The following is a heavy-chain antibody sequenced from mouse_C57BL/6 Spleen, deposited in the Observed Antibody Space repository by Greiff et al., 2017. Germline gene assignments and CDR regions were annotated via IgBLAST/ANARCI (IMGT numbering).Heavy chain of an antibody. CDR1: GYTFTSYW. CDR3: AGVSDDYDVYFDY. J-gene: IGHJ2*01. CDR2: IHPNSGST. Sequence: QVQLQQPGAELVKPGASVKLSCKASGYTFTSYWMHWVKQRPGQGLEWIGMIHPNSGSTNYNEKFKSKATLTVDKSSSTAYMQLSSLTSEDSAVYDCAGVSDDYDVYFDYWGQGTTLTVSS. V-gene: IGHV1-64*01. D-gene: IGHD2-4*01.